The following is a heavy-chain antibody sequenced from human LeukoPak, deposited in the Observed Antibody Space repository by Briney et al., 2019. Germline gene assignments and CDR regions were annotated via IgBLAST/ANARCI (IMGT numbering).Heavy chain of an antibody. CDR3: ARGYYGDYVSDSYFQH. D-gene: IGHD4-17*01. Sequence: SETLSLTCTVSGGSISSYYWSWLRQPPGKGLEWIGYIYYSGSTNYNPSLKSRVTISVDTSKNQFSLKLSSVTDADTAVYYCARGYYGDYVSDSYFQHWGQGTLVTVSS. CDR2: IYYSGST. J-gene: IGHJ1*01. CDR1: GGSISSYY. V-gene: IGHV4-59*01.